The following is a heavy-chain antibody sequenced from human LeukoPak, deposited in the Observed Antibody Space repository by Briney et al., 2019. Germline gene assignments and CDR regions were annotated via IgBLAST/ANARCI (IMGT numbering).Heavy chain of an antibody. D-gene: IGHD5-24*01. CDR2: IYYSGSS. J-gene: IGHJ4*02. CDR3: ARGEMATTYYFDY. CDR1: GGSISSGGYY. Sequence: SETLSLTCTVSGGSISSGGYYWSWIRQHPWKGLEWIGYIYYSGSSYYNPSLKSRVTISVDTSKNQFSLKLTSVTAADTAVYYCARGEMATTYYFDYWGQGTLVTVSS. V-gene: IGHV4-31*03.